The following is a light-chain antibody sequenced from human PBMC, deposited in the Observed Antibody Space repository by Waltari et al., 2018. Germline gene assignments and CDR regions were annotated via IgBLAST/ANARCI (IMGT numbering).Light chain of an antibody. Sequence: EVVLTQSPATLSLSPGERATLSCRASQSVSTFLAWYQQKPGQAPRLLIYHASNRAPGIPARFSGSGSGTDFTLTISTVGPEDFAVYYCQQRANWPPLTFGGGTKVEIK. CDR3: QQRANWPPLT. J-gene: IGKJ4*01. V-gene: IGKV3-11*01. CDR2: HAS. CDR1: QSVSTF.